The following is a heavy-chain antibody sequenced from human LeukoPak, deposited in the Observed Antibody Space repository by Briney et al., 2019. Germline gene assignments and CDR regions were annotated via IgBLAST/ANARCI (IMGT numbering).Heavy chain of an antibody. J-gene: IGHJ6*02. Sequence: SETLSLTCAVYGESFSDYYWSWIRQPPGKGLEWIGEINHSGSTNYNPSLKSRVTISVDTSKNQFSLKLSSVTAADTAVYYCARSRYDYVWGSYRSRDYYYGMDVWGQGTTVTVSS. D-gene: IGHD3-16*02. CDR1: GESFSDYY. CDR3: ARSRYDYVWGSYRSRDYYYGMDV. CDR2: INHSGST. V-gene: IGHV4-34*01.